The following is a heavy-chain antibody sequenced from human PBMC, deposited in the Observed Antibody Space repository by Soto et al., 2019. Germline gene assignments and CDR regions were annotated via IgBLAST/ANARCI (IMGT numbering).Heavy chain of an antibody. Sequence: GASVKVSCKASGYTFTSYSVNWVRQATGQGLEWMGWMNPNSGNTGYAQKFQGRVTMTRSTSISTAYMELSSLRSEDTAVYYCVVDYSSSFGHWGPGTLVTVSS. CDR3: VVDYSSSFGH. V-gene: IGHV1-8*01. D-gene: IGHD6-19*01. J-gene: IGHJ4*02. CDR1: GYTFTSYS. CDR2: MNPNSGNT.